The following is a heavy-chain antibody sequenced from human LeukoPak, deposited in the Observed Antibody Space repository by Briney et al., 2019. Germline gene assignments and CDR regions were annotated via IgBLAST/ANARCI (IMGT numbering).Heavy chain of an antibody. D-gene: IGHD3-10*02. CDR3: AELGITMIGGV. Sequence: GGSLRLSCAASGFTFSSYSMNWVRQAPGKGLEWVSYISFSSSTIYYADSVKGRFTISRDNAKNSLYLQMNSLRAEDTAVYYCAELGITMIGGVWGKGTTVTISS. CDR1: GFTFSSYS. CDR2: ISFSSSTI. V-gene: IGHV3-48*01. J-gene: IGHJ6*04.